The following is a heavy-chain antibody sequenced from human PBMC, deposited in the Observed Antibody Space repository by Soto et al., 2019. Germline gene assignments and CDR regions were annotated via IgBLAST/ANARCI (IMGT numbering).Heavy chain of an antibody. Sequence: GASVKVSCKVSGYTLTELSMHWVRQAPGKGLEWMGGFDPEDGETIYAQKFQGRVTMTEDTSTDTAYMELSSLRSEDTAVYYCATDQNSADRTGYSSSWFNYFDYWGQGTLVTVSS. D-gene: IGHD6-13*01. J-gene: IGHJ4*02. CDR1: GYTLTELS. CDR2: FDPEDGET. V-gene: IGHV1-24*01. CDR3: ATDQNSADRTGYSSSWFNYFDY.